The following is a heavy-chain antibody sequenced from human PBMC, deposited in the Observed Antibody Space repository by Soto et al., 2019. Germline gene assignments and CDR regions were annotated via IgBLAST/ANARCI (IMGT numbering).Heavy chain of an antibody. CDR1: VFTFSSYS. V-gene: IGHV3-48*02. D-gene: IGHD3-3*01. CDR3: ATNTIFGVVTLPGGMDV. J-gene: IGHJ6*02. CDR2: ISSSSSTI. Sequence: GGSLRLSYAASVFTFSSYSMNWVRQAPGKGLEWVSYISSSSSTIYYADSVKGRFTISRDNAKNSLYLQMNSLRDEDTAVYYCATNTIFGVVTLPGGMDVWGQGTTVTVSS.